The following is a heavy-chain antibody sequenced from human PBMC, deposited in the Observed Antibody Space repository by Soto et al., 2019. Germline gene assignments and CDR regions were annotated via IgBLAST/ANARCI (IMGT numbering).Heavy chain of an antibody. D-gene: IGHD4-17*01. J-gene: IGHJ4*02. V-gene: IGHV4-39*01. CDR2: IYYSENT. Sequence: SQPISVTCSVAYGCSTSRRKHRCNIRQPPGKGLEWIGNIYYSENTYYNPSLKSRVTISVDTSKNQFSLRLTSVTAADTAVYYCATHPPYGPLDHWGQGTLVTVSS. CDR1: YGCSTSRRKH. CDR3: ATHPPYGPLDH.